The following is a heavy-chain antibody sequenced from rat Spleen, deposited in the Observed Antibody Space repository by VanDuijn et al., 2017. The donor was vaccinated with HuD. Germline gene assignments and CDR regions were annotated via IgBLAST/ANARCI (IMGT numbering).Heavy chain of an antibody. CDR2: IWGNGKA. V-gene: IGHV2S61*01. CDR3: ARCGDY. Sequence: QVQLKESGPGLVQPSQTLSLTCTISGFSLISNTVHWVRQPPGKGLEWMGVIWGNGKANFNSDQNSQLRISRDTSKSQVYLKMNKLQTEDTAMYFCARCGDYWGQGVMGTVSS. J-gene: IGHJ2*01. CDR1: GFSLISNT. D-gene: IGHD4-4*01.